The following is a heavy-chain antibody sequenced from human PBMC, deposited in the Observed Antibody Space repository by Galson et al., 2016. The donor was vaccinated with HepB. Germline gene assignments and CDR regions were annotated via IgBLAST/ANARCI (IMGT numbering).Heavy chain of an antibody. CDR3: ARGNRPYASSWYVLGH. D-gene: IGHD6-13*01. Sequence: SLRLSCAASGFTFSDYYMSWIRQAPGKGLEWISYISGDTSTIYYADSVRGRFTISRDSAKNSLYLQMSSLRAEDTAVYYCARGNRPYASSWYVLGHWGQGTLVTVSS. CDR1: GFTFSDYY. J-gene: IGHJ4*02. V-gene: IGHV3-11*04. CDR2: ISGDTSTI.